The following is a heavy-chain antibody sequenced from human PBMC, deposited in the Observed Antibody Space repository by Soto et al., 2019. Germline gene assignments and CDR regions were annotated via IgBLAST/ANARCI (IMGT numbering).Heavy chain of an antibody. D-gene: IGHD3-10*01. Sequence: GGSLRLSCAASGFTVSSNYMSWVRQAPGKGLEWVSVIYSGGSTYYADSVKGRFTISRDNSKNTLFLQMNSLRAEDTAVYYFASSNYGSGSYDSYYYYGMDVWGQGTTVTVS. V-gene: IGHV3-66*01. J-gene: IGHJ6*02. CDR1: GFTVSSNY. CDR3: ASSNYGSGSYDSYYYYGMDV. CDR2: IYSGGST.